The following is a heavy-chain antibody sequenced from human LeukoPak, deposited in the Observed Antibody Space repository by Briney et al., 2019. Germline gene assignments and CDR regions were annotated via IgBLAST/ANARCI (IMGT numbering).Heavy chain of an antibody. CDR2: IIPIFGTA. J-gene: IGHJ6*03. CDR1: GGTFSSCA. V-gene: IGHV1-69*05. Sequence: ASVKVSCKASGGTFSSCAISWVRQAPGQGLEWMGGIIPIFGTANCAQKFQGRVTITTDESTSTAYMELSSLRSEDTAVYYCARGAIIAADTYYYYMDVWGKGTTVTVSS. D-gene: IGHD6-13*01. CDR3: ARGAIIAADTYYYYMDV.